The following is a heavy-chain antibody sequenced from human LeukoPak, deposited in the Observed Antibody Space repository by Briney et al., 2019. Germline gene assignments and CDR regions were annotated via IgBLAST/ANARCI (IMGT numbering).Heavy chain of an antibody. D-gene: IGHD1-26*01. CDR3: AIIVGAINY. J-gene: IGHJ4*02. CDR2: INHSGST. V-gene: IGHV4-34*01. CDR1: GGAFRGYY. Sequence: PSETLSLTCAVYGGAFRGYYWRWVRQPPGKGLEWIGEINHSGSTNYNPSLKSRVTISVDTSKNQFSLKLSSVTAADTAVYYCAIIVGAINYWGQGTLVTVSS.